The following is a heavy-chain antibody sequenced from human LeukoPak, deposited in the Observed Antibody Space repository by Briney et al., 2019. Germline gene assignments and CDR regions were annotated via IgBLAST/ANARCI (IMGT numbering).Heavy chain of an antibody. CDR3: ARERGAVAFDY. J-gene: IGHJ4*02. Sequence: SQTLSLTCTVSGGSLSSGSYYWSWIRQPPGKGLEWIGYIYYSGSTNYNPSLKSRVTISVDTSKNQFSLKLSSVTAADTAVYYCARERGAVAFDYWGQGTLVTVSS. V-gene: IGHV4-61*01. CDR2: IYYSGST. D-gene: IGHD6-19*01. CDR1: GGSLSSGSYY.